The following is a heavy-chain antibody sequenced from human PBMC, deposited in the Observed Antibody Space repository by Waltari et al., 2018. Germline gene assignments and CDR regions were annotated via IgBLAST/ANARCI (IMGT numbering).Heavy chain of an antibody. Sequence: QVQLVQSGAEVKKPGASVKVSCKASGYTFTSYAMHWVRQAPGQRLEWMGWINAGNGNTKYSQKFQGRVTITRDTSASTAYMELSSLRSEDTAVYYCARVPMGLEPVAGTKLFDYWGQGTLVTVSS. CDR1: GYTFTSYA. V-gene: IGHV1-3*01. D-gene: IGHD6-19*01. CDR3: ARVPMGLEPVAGTKLFDY. J-gene: IGHJ4*02. CDR2: INAGNGNT.